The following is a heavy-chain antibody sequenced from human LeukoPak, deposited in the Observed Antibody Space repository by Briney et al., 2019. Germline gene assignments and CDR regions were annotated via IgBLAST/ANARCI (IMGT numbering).Heavy chain of an antibody. CDR2: ISGSGGST. Sequence: GGSLRLSCAASGFTFSSYAMSWVRQAPGKGLEWVSAISGSGGSTYYADSVKGRFTISRDNSKNTLYLQMNSLRAEDTAVYYCAKDQENYCSGGSCYDVAFDIWGQGTMVTVSS. V-gene: IGHV3-23*01. CDR3: AKDQENYCSGGSCYDVAFDI. D-gene: IGHD2-15*01. J-gene: IGHJ3*02. CDR1: GFTFSSYA.